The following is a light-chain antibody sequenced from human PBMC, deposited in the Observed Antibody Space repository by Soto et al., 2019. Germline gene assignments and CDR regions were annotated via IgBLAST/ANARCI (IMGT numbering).Light chain of an antibody. CDR3: QQYNSYPYT. J-gene: IGKJ2*01. CDR1: QSISSW. Sequence: DIHMTQSPSTLSASVEDRVTITCRASQSISSWLAWYQQKPGKAPKLLIYDASSLESGVPSRFSGSGSGTEFTLTISSLQPDDFATYYCQQYNSYPYTFGQGTKLEIK. CDR2: DAS. V-gene: IGKV1-5*01.